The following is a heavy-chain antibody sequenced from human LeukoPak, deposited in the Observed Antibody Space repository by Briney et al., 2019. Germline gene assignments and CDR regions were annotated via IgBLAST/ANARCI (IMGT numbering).Heavy chain of an antibody. Sequence: GGSLRLSCAASGFTVSSNYMSWVRQAPGKGLEWVANIKQDGSEKHYVDSVKGRFTISTDDAKNSMDLQMNSLRAEDTAVYYCAREECSGSRRYPSNPSWYFYYMDVWGKGTTVTVSS. J-gene: IGHJ6*03. CDR3: AREECSGSRRYPSNPSWYFYYMDV. V-gene: IGHV3-7*01. CDR2: IKQDGSEK. CDR1: GFTVSSNY. D-gene: IGHD2-15*01.